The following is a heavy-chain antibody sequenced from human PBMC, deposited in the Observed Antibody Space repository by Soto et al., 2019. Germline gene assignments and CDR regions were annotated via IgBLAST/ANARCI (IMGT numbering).Heavy chain of an antibody. CDR3: AHIARREDYDFWSGYPYYFDY. V-gene: IGHV2-5*02. J-gene: IGHJ4*02. CDR2: IYWDDDK. CDR1: GFSLSTSGVG. Sequence: SGPTLVNHTQTLTLTCTFSGFSLSTSGVGVGWIRQPPGKALEWLALIYWDDDKRYSPSLKSRLTITKDTSKNQVVLTMTNMDPVDTATYYCAHIARREDYDFWSGYPYYFDYWGQGTLVTVSS. D-gene: IGHD3-3*01.